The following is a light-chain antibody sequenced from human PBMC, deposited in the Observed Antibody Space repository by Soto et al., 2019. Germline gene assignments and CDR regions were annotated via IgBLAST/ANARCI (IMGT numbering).Light chain of an antibody. CDR1: QSISKY. CDR2: TSS. CDR3: QQSYSNPRGT. V-gene: IGKV1-39*01. Sequence: DIQMSQSPSSLSASVGDRVTITCRASQSISKYLNWYQQKPGKAPKLLIYTSSSLQSGVPSRFSGSGSGTDFTLTINSLQPEDCTTYYFQQSYSNPRGTFGQGPKVEV. J-gene: IGKJ1*01.